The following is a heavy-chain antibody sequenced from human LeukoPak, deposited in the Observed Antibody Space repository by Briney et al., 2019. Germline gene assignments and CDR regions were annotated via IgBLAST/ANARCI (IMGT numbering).Heavy chain of an antibody. CDR1: GFTFSSYA. J-gene: IGHJ4*02. CDR2: ISGSGGST. Sequence: GGSLRLSCAASGFTFSSYAMSWVRRAPGKGLEWVSAISGSGGSTYYADSVKGRFTVSRDNSKNMLYLQMNSLRVEDTAVYYCAKGHGSTWYDGLYYFDYWGQGTLVTVSS. CDR3: AKGHGSTWYDGLYYFDY. D-gene: IGHD6-13*01. V-gene: IGHV3-23*01.